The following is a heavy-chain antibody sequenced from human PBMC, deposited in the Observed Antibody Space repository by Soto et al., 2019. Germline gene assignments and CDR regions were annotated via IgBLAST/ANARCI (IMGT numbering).Heavy chain of an antibody. D-gene: IGHD6-6*01. CDR3: VKDPSQSIASTFDP. CDR2: ISSNGGST. V-gene: IGHV3-64D*06. J-gene: IGHJ5*02. CDR1: VFTFSSYA. Sequence: GGSLRLSCSASVFTFSSYAMHWVRQAPGKGLEYVSAISSNGGSTYYADSVKGRFTISRDNSKNTLYLQMSSLRAEDTAVYYCVKDPSQSIASTFDPWGQGTLVTVSS.